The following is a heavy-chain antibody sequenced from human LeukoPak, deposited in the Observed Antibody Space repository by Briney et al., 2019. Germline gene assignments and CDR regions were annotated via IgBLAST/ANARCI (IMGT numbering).Heavy chain of an antibody. CDR1: GGSINSYY. CDR2: IYYSGST. V-gene: IGHV4-59*01. CDR3: ARAIGGETALIDY. Sequence: SETLSLTCTVSGGSINSYYWSWIRQPPGKGLEWIGYIYYSGSTNYNPSLKSRVTISIDTSKNQFSLRLSSVTAADTAVYYCARAIGGETALIDYWGQGTLVTVSS. D-gene: IGHD3-16*01. J-gene: IGHJ4*02.